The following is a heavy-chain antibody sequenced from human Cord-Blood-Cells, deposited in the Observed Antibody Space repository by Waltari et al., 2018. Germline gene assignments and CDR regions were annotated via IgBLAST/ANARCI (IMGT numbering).Heavy chain of an antibody. CDR1: GFPFSSYW. Sequence: EVQLVESGGGLVQPGGSLRLSCAASGFPFSSYWMSWVRHAPGKGLEGVANIKQDGSEKYYVDSGKGRFTISRDNAKNSLYLQMNSLRAEDTAVYYCARDEGCGGDCYSIDYWGQGTLVTVSS. J-gene: IGHJ4*02. CDR2: IKQDGSEK. V-gene: IGHV3-7*01. CDR3: ARDEGCGGDCYSIDY. D-gene: IGHD2-21*01.